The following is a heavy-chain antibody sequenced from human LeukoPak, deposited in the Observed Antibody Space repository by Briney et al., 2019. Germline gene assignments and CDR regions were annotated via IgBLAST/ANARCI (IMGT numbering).Heavy chain of an antibody. CDR1: EFTFVRYA. D-gene: IGHD6-13*01. CDR2: INSSSFKI. V-gene: IGHV3-48*04. J-gene: IGHJ6*03. Sequence: GGSLRLSCAASEFTFVRYAMNWVRQAPGKGLEWVSYINSSSFKIGYADSVKGRFTISRDNSKNSLYLQMDSLRAEDTAVYYCVRDPSYGSSWYYYMDVWGKGTTVTVSS. CDR3: VRDPSYGSSWYYYMDV.